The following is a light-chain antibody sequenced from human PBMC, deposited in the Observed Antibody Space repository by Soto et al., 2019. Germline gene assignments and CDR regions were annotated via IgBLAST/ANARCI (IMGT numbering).Light chain of an antibody. CDR3: CSYAGCPWL. CDR1: SSDVGGYNY. V-gene: IGLV2-11*01. CDR2: DVS. Sequence: QSALTQPRSVSGSPGQSVTISCTGTSSDVGGYNYVTWYQQHPGKAPKLMIYDVSKRPSGVPDRFSGSKSGNTASLTISGLQAEDEADYYCCSYAGCPWLFGGGTKLTVL. J-gene: IGLJ3*02.